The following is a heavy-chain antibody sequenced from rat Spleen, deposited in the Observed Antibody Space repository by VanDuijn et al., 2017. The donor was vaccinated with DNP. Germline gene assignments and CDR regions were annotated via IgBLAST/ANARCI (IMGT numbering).Heavy chain of an antibody. CDR1: GYSITGNY. CDR3: ARWYNYFDY. CDR2: ITYSGTT. D-gene: IGHD1-5*01. V-gene: IGHV3-1*01. Sequence: EVQLQESGPGLVKPSQSLSLTCSVTGYSITGNYWAWIRKLPGNKMEYIGHITYSGTTNYNPSLKSRISITRDTSKNQFFLHLNSVTTEDTATYYCARWYNYFDYWGQGVMVTVSS. J-gene: IGHJ2*01.